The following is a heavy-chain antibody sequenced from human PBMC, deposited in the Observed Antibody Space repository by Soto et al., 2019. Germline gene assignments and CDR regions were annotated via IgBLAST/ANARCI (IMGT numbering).Heavy chain of an antibody. D-gene: IGHD2-2*01. CDR3: ARRYRSCFAY. Sequence: SETLSLTCTVSGGSISSDYWSWIRQPPGKGLEWIGYIYYSGSTNYNPSLKSRVTISVDTSNNQFSLKLSSVTAADTAVYYCARRYRSCFAYWGQRTLVTVSS. V-gene: IGHV4-59*08. J-gene: IGHJ4*02. CDR1: GGSISSDY. CDR2: IYYSGST.